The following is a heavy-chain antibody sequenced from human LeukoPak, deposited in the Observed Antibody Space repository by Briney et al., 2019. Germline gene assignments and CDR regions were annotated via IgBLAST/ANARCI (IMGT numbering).Heavy chain of an antibody. CDR3: ARHVVTTVVTPGFFDY. Sequence: SRVTISIDQSKKQFSLKLSSVTAADTAVYYCARHVVTTVVTPGFFDYWGQGTLVTVSS. D-gene: IGHD4-23*01. J-gene: IGHJ4*02. V-gene: IGHV4/OR15-8*02.